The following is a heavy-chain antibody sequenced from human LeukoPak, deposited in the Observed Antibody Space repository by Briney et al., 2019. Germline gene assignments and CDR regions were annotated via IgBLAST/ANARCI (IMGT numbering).Heavy chain of an antibody. J-gene: IGHJ4*02. CDR1: GFTFSSYG. Sequence: GGSLRLSCAASGFTFSSYGMHWVRQAPGKGLEWVAVISYDGSNKYYADSVKGRFTISRDNSKNTLYLQMNSLRAEDTAVYHCAKDRGVVVVAATLDYWGQGTLVTVSS. CDR3: AKDRGVVVVAATLDY. D-gene: IGHD2-15*01. V-gene: IGHV3-30*18. CDR2: ISYDGSNK.